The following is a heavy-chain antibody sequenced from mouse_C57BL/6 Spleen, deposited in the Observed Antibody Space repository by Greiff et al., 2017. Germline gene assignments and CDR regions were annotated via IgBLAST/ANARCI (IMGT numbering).Heavy chain of an antibody. CDR1: GYTFTSYW. Sequence: QVHVKQPGAELVKPGASVKLSCKASGYTFTSYWMQWVKQRPGQGLEWIGEIDPSDSYTNYTQKFTGKATLTVDTSSSTAYMQLSSLTSEDAAVYYCARFRGNFPWFAYWGQGTLVTVSA. CDR2: IDPSDSYT. D-gene: IGHD2-1*01. CDR3: ARFRGNFPWFAY. V-gene: IGHV1-50*01. J-gene: IGHJ3*01.